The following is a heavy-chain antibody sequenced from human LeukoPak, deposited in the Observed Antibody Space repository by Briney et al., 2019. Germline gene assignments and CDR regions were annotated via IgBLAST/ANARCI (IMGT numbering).Heavy chain of an antibody. CDR1: GGSISSGGYS. D-gene: IGHD3-9*01. V-gene: IGHV4-30-2*01. CDR2: IYHSGST. Sequence: SETLSLTCAVSGGSISSGGYSWSWIRQPPGKGLEWIGYIYHSGSTYYNPSLKSRVTISVDRSKNQFSLKLRSVTAADTAVYYCARAMLPYDILTGYYLYDAFDIWGQGTMVTVSS. J-gene: IGHJ3*02. CDR3: ARAMLPYDILTGYYLYDAFDI.